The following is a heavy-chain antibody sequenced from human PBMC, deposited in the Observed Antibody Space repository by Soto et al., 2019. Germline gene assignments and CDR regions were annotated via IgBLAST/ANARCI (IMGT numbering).Heavy chain of an antibody. D-gene: IGHD4-17*01. V-gene: IGHV4-31*03. J-gene: IGHJ4*02. CDR3: ARVSHGDFTYDY. Sequence: SETPSLTCTVSGGSISSGCYYWSWIRQHPGKGLEWIGYIYYSGSTYYNPSLKSRVTISVDTSKNQFSLKLSSVTAADTAVYYCARVSHGDFTYDYWGQGTLVTVSS. CDR2: IYYSGST. CDR1: GGSISSGCYY.